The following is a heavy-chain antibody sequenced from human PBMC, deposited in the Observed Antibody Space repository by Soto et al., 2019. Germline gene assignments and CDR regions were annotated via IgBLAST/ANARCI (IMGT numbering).Heavy chain of an antibody. V-gene: IGHV2-5*02. CDR1: GFSLSTNGMG. D-gene: IGHD5-12*01. Sequence: SGPTLVNPTQTLTLTCTFSGFSLSTNGMGVGWIRQSPGKALEWHALIYWDDDKRYCPSLRSRLTITQDTSKNQVDLTMTNMDPVDTATYFCSRLTRGVYDLDRLWEKFDYWGQGTLVTVSS. CDR2: IYWDDDK. CDR3: SRLTRGVYDLDRLWEKFDY. J-gene: IGHJ4*02.